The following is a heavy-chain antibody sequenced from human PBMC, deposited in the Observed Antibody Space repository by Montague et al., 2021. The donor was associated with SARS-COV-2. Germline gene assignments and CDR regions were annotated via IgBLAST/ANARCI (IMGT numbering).Heavy chain of an antibody. V-gene: IGHV4-59*01. CDR1: GDSISSYY. Sequence: SETLSLTCSVSGDSISSYYWSWIRQSPGRGLDWIGHIYYTGSAKYNPSLKSRVPISVDTSRRQFSLNLKSVTAADTAVYARAQTTCFIANCVNYFDYWGQGAQVTVSS. CDR3: AQTTCFIANCVNYFDY. CDR2: IYYTGSA. J-gene: IGHJ4*02. D-gene: IGHD1-1*01.